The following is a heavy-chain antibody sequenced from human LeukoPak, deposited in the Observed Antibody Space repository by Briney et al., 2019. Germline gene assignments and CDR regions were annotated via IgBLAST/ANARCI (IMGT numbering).Heavy chain of an antibody. V-gene: IGHV6-1*01. D-gene: IGHD3-22*01. CDR2: TYYRSKWYN. Sequence: SQTLSLTSAISGDSVSSNSAVWGWIRQSPSRGLEWLGRTYYRSKWYNDYAVSLKSRITINPDTSKNQVSLQLNSVTPEDTAVYYCARAWYYYDSSGYYPFDYWGQGTLVTVSS. CDR1: GDSVSSNSAV. J-gene: IGHJ4*02. CDR3: ARAWYYYDSSGYYPFDY.